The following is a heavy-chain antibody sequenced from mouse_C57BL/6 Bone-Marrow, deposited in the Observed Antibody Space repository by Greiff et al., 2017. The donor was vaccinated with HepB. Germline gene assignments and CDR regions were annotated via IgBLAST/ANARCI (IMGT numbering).Heavy chain of an antibody. D-gene: IGHD1-1*02. J-gene: IGHJ3*01. V-gene: IGHV1-64*01. CDR1: GYTFTSYW. CDR2: IHPNSGST. CDR3: ASHYPGAWFAY. Sequence: QVQLKQPGAELVKPGASVKLSCKASGYTFTSYWMHWVKQRPGQGLEWIGMIHPNSGSTNYNEKFKSKATLTVDKSSSTAYMQLSSLTSEDSAVYSCASHYPGAWFAYWGQGTLVTVSA.